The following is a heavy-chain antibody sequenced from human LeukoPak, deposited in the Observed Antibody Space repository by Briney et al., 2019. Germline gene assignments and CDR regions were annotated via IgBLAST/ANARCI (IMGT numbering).Heavy chain of an antibody. CDR2: IYYSGNT. V-gene: IGHV4-34*01. Sequence: SETLSLTCAVYGGSFSGYYWSWIRQPPGKGLEWIGSIYYSGNTYYNASLKSQVSISIDTSKNQFSLRLTSVTAADTAVYYCARQTGSGLFILPGGQGTPVTVSS. J-gene: IGHJ4*02. D-gene: IGHD3/OR15-3a*01. CDR1: GGSFSGYY. CDR3: ARQTGSGLFILP.